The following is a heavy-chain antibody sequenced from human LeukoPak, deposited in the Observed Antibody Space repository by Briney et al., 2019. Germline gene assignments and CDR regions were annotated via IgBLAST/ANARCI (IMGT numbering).Heavy chain of an antibody. CDR1: GGSISSSSYY. J-gene: IGHJ6*02. V-gene: IGHV4-39*01. Sequence: SGTLPLTCTVSGGSISSSSYYWGWIRQPPGKGLEWIGSIYYSGSTYYNPSLKSRVTISVDTSKNQFSLKLSSVTAADTAVYYCARHVGRRYCSSTSCYIGLYGMDVWGQGTTVTVSS. D-gene: IGHD2-2*02. CDR2: IYYSGST. CDR3: ARHVGRRYCSSTSCYIGLYGMDV.